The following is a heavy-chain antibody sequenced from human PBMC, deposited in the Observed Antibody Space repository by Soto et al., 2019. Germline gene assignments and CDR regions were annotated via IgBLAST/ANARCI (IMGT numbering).Heavy chain of an antibody. V-gene: IGHV2-5*01. CDR1: GFSLTTSGVG. CDR2: LSWYDDK. J-gene: IGHJ4*02. CDR3: AHGVRRTVFGLVTTTAIYFDF. Sequence: QITLNESGPTLVQPSQTLALTCTFSGFSLTTSGVGLGWIRQSPGTAPACLALLSWYDDKRYSPSLKSRLTNTKDTSKNQGVLTMADVDPADTATYYCAHGVRRTVFGLVTTTAIYFDFWGQGTPGADSS. D-gene: IGHD3-3*01.